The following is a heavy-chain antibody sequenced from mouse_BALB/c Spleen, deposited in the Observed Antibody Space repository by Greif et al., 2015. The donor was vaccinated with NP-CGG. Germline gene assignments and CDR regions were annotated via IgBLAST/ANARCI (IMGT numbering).Heavy chain of an antibody. CDR3: ARYYYGSSYYFDY. J-gene: IGHJ2*01. Sequence: VQLQQSGPSLVKPSHTLSLTCSVTGDSITSGYWNWIRKFPGNKLEYMGYISYSGSTYYNPSLKSRISITRDTSKNQYYLQLNSVTTEDTATYYCARYYYGSSYYFDYWGQGTTLTVSS. V-gene: IGHV3-8*02. D-gene: IGHD1-1*01. CDR2: ISYSGST. CDR1: GDSITSGY.